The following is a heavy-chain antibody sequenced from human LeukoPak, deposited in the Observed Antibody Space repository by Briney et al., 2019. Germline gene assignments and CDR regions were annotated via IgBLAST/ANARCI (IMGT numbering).Heavy chain of an antibody. D-gene: IGHD5-18*01. CDR3: AREDTVMAPGFDY. Sequence: SETLSLTCTVSGGSISSSSYYWGWIRQPPGKGLEWIGSIYYSGITYHNPSLRSRVTISVDTSKNQFSLKLSAVTAADTAVHYCAREDTVMAPGFDYWAREPWSPSPQ. V-gene: IGHV4-39*07. CDR1: GGSISSSSYY. CDR2: IYYSGIT. J-gene: IGHJ4*02.